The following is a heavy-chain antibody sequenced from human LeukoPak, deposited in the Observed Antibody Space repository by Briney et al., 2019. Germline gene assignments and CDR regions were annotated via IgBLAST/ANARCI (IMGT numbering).Heavy chain of an antibody. CDR2: ISWNRGSI. CDR1: GFTFDDYA. CDR3: AKSDLWFGELLGY. Sequence: GGSLRLSCAASGFTFDDYAMHWVRQAPGKGLGWVSGISWNRGSIGYADSVKGRFTISRDNAKNSLYLQMNSLRAEDTALYYCAKSDLWFGELLGYWGQGTLVTVSS. V-gene: IGHV3-9*01. J-gene: IGHJ4*02. D-gene: IGHD3-10*01.